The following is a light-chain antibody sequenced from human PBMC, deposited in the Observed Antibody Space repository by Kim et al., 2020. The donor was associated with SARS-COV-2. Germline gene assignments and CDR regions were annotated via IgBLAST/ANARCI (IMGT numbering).Light chain of an antibody. J-gene: IGKJ2*01. Sequence: DIVMTQSPYSLAVSLGERATFNCKSSQSVFYSSSNQNYVAWYQQKPGQPPKLLIYWASTRESGVPDRFSGSGSGTDFTLTISSLQVEDVAVYYCQQFYSTPYTFGQGTKLEI. CDR2: WAS. CDR1: QSVFYSSSNQNY. CDR3: QQFYSTPYT. V-gene: IGKV4-1*01.